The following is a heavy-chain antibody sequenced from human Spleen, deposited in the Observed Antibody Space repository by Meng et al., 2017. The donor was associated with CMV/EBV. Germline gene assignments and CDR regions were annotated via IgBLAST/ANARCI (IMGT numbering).Heavy chain of an antibody. Sequence: GESLKISCAASGFTFSSYWMHWVRQVPGKGLVWVSRINSDGSSTSYADSVKGRFTISRDNAKNTLYLQMNSLRAEDTAVYYCARAEKSSYGYYYYGMDVWGQGTTVTVS. J-gene: IGHJ6*02. CDR2: INSDGSST. V-gene: IGHV3-74*01. CDR3: ARAEKSSYGYYYYGMDV. CDR1: GFTFSSYW. D-gene: IGHD5-18*01.